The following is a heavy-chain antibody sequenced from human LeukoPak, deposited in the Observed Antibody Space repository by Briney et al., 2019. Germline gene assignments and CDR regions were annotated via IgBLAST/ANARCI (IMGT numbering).Heavy chain of an antibody. CDR2: INRDGSST. CDR1: GFTFITYW. V-gene: IGHV3-74*01. CDR3: SKEFPGGFYY. D-gene: IGHD1-1*01. J-gene: IGHJ4*02. Sequence: GGSLRLSCAASGFTFITYWMHWVRQVPGKGLVWVSRINRDGSSTSHADSVKGRFTISRDNAKNTLYLQMNSLRAEDTAVYYCSKEFPGGFYYWGQGTLVTVSS.